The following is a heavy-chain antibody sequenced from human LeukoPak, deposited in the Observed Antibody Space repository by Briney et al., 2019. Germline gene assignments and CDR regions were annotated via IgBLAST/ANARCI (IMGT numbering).Heavy chain of an antibody. V-gene: IGHV1-2*06. CDR2: INPNSGGT. D-gene: IGHD3-16*02. Sequence: GASVKVSCKASGYTFTGYYMHWVRPAAGRGRDWMGRINPNSGGTNYAQKFQGRVTMTRDTSISTAYMELSRLRSDDTAVYYCARVIDDYVWGSYRATPIYYFDYWGQGTLVTVSS. CDR1: GYTFTGYY. CDR3: ARVIDDYVWGSYRATPIYYFDY. J-gene: IGHJ4*02.